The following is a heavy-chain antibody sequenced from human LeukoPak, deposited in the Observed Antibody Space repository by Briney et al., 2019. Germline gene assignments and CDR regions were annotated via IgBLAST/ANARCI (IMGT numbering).Heavy chain of an antibody. CDR3: ARHWTYYDYVWGSYRPYYFDY. D-gene: IGHD3-16*02. CDR1: GGSISSYY. Sequence: SQTLSLTCTVSGGSISSYYWSWIRQPAGKGLEWIGRIYNTGSTNCNPSLKSRVTMSVDTSKNQFSLNLTSVTAADTAVYYCARHWTYYDYVWGSYRPYYFDYWGQGTLVTVSS. V-gene: IGHV4-4*07. CDR2: IYNTGST. J-gene: IGHJ4*02.